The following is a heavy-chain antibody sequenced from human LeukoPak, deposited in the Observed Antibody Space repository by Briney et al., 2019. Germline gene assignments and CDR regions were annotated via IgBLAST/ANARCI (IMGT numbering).Heavy chain of an antibody. V-gene: IGHV3-7*01. D-gene: IGHD5-12*01. CDR3: ARLWGDATIFDL. J-gene: IGHJ4*02. CDR1: EFTFSAFW. CDR2: IYQDGSRK. Sequence: GGSLRLSCAASEFTFSAFWMSWVRQAPGKGLEWVANIYQDGSRKHYVDSVKGRFTVSRDNAEKSLYLQTNSLRAEDTAIYYCARLWGDATIFDLWGQGTLVTVSS.